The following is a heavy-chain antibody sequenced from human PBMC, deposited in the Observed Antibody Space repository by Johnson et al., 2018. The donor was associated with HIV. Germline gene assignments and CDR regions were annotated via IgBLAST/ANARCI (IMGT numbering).Heavy chain of an antibody. CDR1: GFTFSDYY. Sequence: QMLLVESGGGLIQPGGSLRLSCAASGFTFSDYYMGWIRQTPGKGLEWISYISSRGIPIYYADSVKGRFTVSRDNAKNLLYLQMNSLRAEDTAVYYCARGAWSYCGGDCYGYPPDAFDIWGQGTMVTVSS. J-gene: IGHJ3*02. V-gene: IGHV3-11*04. CDR2: ISSRGIPI. CDR3: ARGAWSYCGGDCYGYPPDAFDI. D-gene: IGHD2-21*02.